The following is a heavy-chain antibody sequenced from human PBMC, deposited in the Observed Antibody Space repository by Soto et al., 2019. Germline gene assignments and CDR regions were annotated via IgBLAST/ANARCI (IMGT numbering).Heavy chain of an antibody. CDR2: IYYSGT. CDR3: ARYDFWNGYFDY. Sequence: PSXTQSLTCTGSGGSTSTYNWTWIRQPPWKGLEWIGYIYYSGTNYNPSLKSRVTISLDTSKNQFFLKLSSVTAADTAMYYCARYDFWNGYFDYWGQGTPVTVSS. V-gene: IGHV4-59*08. CDR1: GGSTSTYN. J-gene: IGHJ4*02. D-gene: IGHD3-3*01.